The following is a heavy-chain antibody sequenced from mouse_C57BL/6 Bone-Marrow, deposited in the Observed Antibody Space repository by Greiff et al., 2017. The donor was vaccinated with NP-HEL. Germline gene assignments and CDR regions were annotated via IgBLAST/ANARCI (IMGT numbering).Heavy chain of an antibody. CDR2: IHPNSGST. J-gene: IGHJ4*01. Sequence: QVQLQQPGAELVKPGASVKLSCKASGYTFTSYWMHWVKQRPGQGLEWIGMIHPNSGSTNYNEKFKSKATLTVDKSSSTAYMQLSSLPSEDSAVYYCARLGYYGSSFYYAMDYWGQGTSVTVSS. D-gene: IGHD1-1*01. CDR3: ARLGYYGSSFYYAMDY. CDR1: GYTFTSYW. V-gene: IGHV1-64*01.